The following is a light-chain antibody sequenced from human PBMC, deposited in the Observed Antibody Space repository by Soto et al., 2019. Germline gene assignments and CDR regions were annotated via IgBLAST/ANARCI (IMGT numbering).Light chain of an antibody. Sequence: DIQMTQSPSTLSASVGDRVTITCRASQSISSWLAWYQQKPGKAPKLLIYKASILESWVPSRFSGSGSGTEFTLTISSLQPDDFATYYCQQYNSYSPYTFGQGTKLEIK. V-gene: IGKV1-5*03. CDR2: KAS. CDR1: QSISSW. CDR3: QQYNSYSPYT. J-gene: IGKJ2*01.